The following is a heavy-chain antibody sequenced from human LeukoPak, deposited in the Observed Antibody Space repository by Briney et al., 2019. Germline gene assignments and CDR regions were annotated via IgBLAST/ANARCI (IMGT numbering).Heavy chain of an antibody. CDR3: ASALVGKQLHPSE. D-gene: IGHD1-1*01. Sequence: GASVKVSCKASGGAFSDYAITWVRQAPGQGLEWMGRIIPFVDIPYYAQKFQGRVTITADKSTSTVYMDLSSLKSEDTAVYYCASALVGKQLHPSEWGQGTLVTVSS. CDR1: GGAFSDYA. CDR2: IIPFVDIP. J-gene: IGHJ4*02. V-gene: IGHV1-69*04.